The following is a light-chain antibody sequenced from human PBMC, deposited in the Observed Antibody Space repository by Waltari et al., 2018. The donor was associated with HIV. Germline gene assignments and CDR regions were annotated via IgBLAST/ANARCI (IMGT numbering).Light chain of an antibody. V-gene: IGKV1-39*01. Sequence: DTQMTQSPSSLSASVGDRVTMTCRASQGVSDYLSWYQQKPGKAPQLLIYSASSLQRGVPSRFSGSRSGTEFNLIISSLQPEDFATYYCQQSYNTPHTFGQGTKLEIK. CDR3: QQSYNTPHT. J-gene: IGKJ2*01. CDR1: QGVSDY. CDR2: SAS.